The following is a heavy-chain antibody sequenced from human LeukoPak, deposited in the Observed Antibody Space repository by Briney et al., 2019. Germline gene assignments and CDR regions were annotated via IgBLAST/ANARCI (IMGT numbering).Heavy chain of an antibody. CDR1: GYTFTDYY. CDR3: AKTIDSSGGDY. D-gene: IGHD6-19*01. Sequence: GASVKVSCKASGYTFTDYYMHWVRQAPGQGLEWMGRINPNSGVTNYAQKFQGRVSMTRDTSISTAYMELSRLTSDDTAVYYCAKTIDSSGGDYWGQGTLVTVSS. CDR2: INPNSGVT. J-gene: IGHJ4*02. V-gene: IGHV1-2*02.